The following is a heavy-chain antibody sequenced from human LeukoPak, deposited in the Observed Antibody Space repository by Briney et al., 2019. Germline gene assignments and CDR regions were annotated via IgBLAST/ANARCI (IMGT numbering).Heavy chain of an antibody. CDR2: IRYDGSNK. D-gene: IGHD3-10*01. CDR1: GFTFSSYG. CDR3: AKPSGYGSGSYFLDP. V-gene: IGHV3-30*02. J-gene: IGHJ5*02. Sequence: PGGSLRLSXAASGFTFSSYGMHWVRQAPGKGLEGVAFIRYDGSNKYYADSVKGRFTISRDNSKNTLYLQMNSLRAEDTAVYYCAKPSGYGSGSYFLDPWGQGTLVTVSS.